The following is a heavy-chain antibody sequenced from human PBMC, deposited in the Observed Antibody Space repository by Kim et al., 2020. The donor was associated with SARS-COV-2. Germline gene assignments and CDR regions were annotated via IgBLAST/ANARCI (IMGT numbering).Heavy chain of an antibody. CDR1: GFTFSSYS. V-gene: IGHV3-48*04. Sequence: GGSLRLSCAASGFTFSSYSMNWVRQAPGKGLEWISYISSSGSTIYYADSVKGRFTISRDNAKNSLYLQMSSLRAEDTAVYYCASLRGDYYLDYCGQGTLVTVSS. CDR2: ISSSGSTI. CDR3: ASLRGDYYLDY. D-gene: IGHD2-21*02. J-gene: IGHJ4*02.